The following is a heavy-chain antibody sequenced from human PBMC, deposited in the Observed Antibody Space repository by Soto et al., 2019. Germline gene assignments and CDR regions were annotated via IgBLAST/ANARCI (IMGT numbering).Heavy chain of an antibody. J-gene: IGHJ5*02. CDR3: ARTGRIAIFGVVTEFDP. CDR2: IFYSGST. D-gene: IGHD3-3*01. V-gene: IGHV4-39*01. CDR1: GGSISSGGYY. Sequence: SETLSLTCTVSGGSISSGGYYWSWIRQHPGKGLEWIGSIFYSGSTYYNPSLKSRVIMSVDTSKNQLSLKLSSVTAADTAVYYCARTGRIAIFGVVTEFDPWGPGTLVTVS.